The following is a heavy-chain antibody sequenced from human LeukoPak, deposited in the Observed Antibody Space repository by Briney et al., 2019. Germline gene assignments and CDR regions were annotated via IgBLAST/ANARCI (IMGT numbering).Heavy chain of an antibody. CDR3: ARDSRWGYYGSGSYSSYYMDV. V-gene: IGHV1-69*05. Sequence: ASVKVSCKASGGTFSSYAISWVRQAPGQGLEWMGGIIPIFGTANYAQKFQGRVTMTRDTSTSTVYMGLSSLRSEDTAVYYCARDSRWGYYGSGSYSSYYMDVWGKGTTVTISS. D-gene: IGHD3-10*01. CDR1: GGTFSSYA. CDR2: IIPIFGTA. J-gene: IGHJ6*03.